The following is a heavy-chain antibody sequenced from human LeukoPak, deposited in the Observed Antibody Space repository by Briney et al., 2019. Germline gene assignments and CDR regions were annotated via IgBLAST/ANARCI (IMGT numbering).Heavy chain of an antibody. CDR1: GFTFSSYD. CDR2: IWYDGSNK. Sequence: PGGSLRLSCAASGFTFSSYDMHWVRQAPGKGLEWVAVIWYDGSNKYYADSVKGRFTISRDNSKNTLYLQMNSLRAEDTAVYYCARDSRRGYSYGQTDYWGQGTLVTVSS. J-gene: IGHJ4*02. V-gene: IGHV3-33*01. CDR3: ARDSRRGYSYGQTDY. D-gene: IGHD5-18*01.